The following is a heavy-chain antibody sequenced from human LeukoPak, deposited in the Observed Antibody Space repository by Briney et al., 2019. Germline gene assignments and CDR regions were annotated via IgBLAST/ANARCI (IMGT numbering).Heavy chain of an antibody. Sequence: SQTLSLTCAISGDSVSSNSATWNWIRQSPSRGLEWLGRTYYRSKWYNDYAVSVKSRIAINPDTSKNQLSLQLNSVTPEDTAVYYCIREAPAGRSFDYWGQGTQVTVSS. CDR2: TYYRSKWYN. J-gene: IGHJ4*02. D-gene: IGHD6-13*01. CDR3: IREAPAGRSFDY. CDR1: GDSVSSNSAT. V-gene: IGHV6-1*01.